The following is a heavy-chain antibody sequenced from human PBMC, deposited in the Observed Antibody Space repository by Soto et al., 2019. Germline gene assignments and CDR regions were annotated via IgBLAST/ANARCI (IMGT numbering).Heavy chain of an antibody. CDR3: ARESEDLTSNFDY. V-gene: IGHV3-21*06. CDR2: ISSTTNYI. CDR1: GFTFTRYS. J-gene: IGHJ4*02. Sequence: GGSLRLSCAASGFTFTRYSMNWVRQAPGKGLEWVSSISSTTNYIYYGDSMKGRFTISRDNAKNSLYLEMNSLRTEDTAVYYCARESEDLTSNFDYWGQGALVTVSS.